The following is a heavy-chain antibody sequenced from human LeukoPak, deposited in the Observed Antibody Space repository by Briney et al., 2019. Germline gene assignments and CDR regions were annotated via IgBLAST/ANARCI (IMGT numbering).Heavy chain of an antibody. Sequence: PSETLSLTCTVSGGSISSYYWSWIRQPPGKGLEWIGYIYYSGSTNYNPSLKSRVTISVDTSKNQFSLKLSSVTAADTAVYYCARGSINYDYFDYWGQGTLVTVSS. CDR3: ARGSINYDYFDY. CDR1: GGSISSYY. D-gene: IGHD3-3*01. V-gene: IGHV4-59*01. CDR2: IYYSGST. J-gene: IGHJ4*02.